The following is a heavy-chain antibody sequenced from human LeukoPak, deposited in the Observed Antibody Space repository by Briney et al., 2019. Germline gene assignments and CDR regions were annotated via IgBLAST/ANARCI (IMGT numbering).Heavy chain of an antibody. CDR1: GFTFSDYY. V-gene: IGHV3-11*04. CDR3: ARDDYDIVTGYYSMYSYGVDV. J-gene: IGHJ6*02. Sequence: GGSLRLSCAASGFTFSDYYMSWIRQAPGKGLEWVSYISSSGSTIYYAESVKGRFTVSRDNTKNSLFLQMNSLRAEDTAVYFCARDDYDIVTGYYSMYSYGVDVWGQGTAVTVSS. D-gene: IGHD3-9*01. CDR2: ISSSGSTI.